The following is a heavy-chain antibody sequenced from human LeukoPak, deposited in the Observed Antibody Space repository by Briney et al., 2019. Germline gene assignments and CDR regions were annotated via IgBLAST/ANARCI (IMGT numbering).Heavy chain of an antibody. CDR1: GGSISSGSYY. D-gene: IGHD2-2*01. CDR2: IYTSGST. V-gene: IGHV4-61*02. Sequence: SQTLSLTCTVSGGSISSGSYYWSWIRQPAGKGLEWIGRIYTSGSTNYNPSLKSRVTISVDTSKNQFSLKLSSVTAADTAVYYCARWGYQLLYYYCMDVWGKGTTVTVSS. CDR3: ARWGYQLLYYYCMDV. J-gene: IGHJ6*03.